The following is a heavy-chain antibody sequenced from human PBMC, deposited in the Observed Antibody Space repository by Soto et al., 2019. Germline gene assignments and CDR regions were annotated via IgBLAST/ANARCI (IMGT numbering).Heavy chain of an antibody. D-gene: IGHD2-8*02. V-gene: IGHV3-48*02. J-gene: IGHJ6*02. CDR3: ASSGRRGDYYYGMDV. Sequence: PGGSLRLSCAASGFTFSSYSMNWVRQAPGKGLEWVSYISSGSNTIYYADSVKGRFTISRDNAKNSLYLQMNSLRDEDTAVYYCASSGRRGDYYYGMDVWGQGTTVTVSS. CDR2: ISSGSNTI. CDR1: GFTFSSYS.